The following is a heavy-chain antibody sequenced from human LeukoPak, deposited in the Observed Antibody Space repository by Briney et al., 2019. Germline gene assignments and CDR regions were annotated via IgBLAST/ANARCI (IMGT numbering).Heavy chain of an antibody. CDR1: GGSISSYY. Sequence: SETLSLTCTVSGGSISSYYRSWIRQPAGKGLEWIGRIYTSGSTNYNPSLKSRVTMSVDTSKNQFSLKLSSVTAADTAVYYCAKVGPPYSSGWSIEFDYWGRGTLVTVSS. D-gene: IGHD6-19*01. CDR3: AKVGPPYSSGWSIEFDY. CDR2: IYTSGST. V-gene: IGHV4-4*07. J-gene: IGHJ4*02.